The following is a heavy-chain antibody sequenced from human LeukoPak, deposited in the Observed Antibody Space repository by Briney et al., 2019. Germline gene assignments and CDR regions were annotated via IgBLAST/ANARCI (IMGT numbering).Heavy chain of an antibody. J-gene: IGHJ2*01. V-gene: IGHV3-13*04. Sequence: GGSLRLSCAASGFTFSSYDMHWVRHPTGKGLEWVSVIGTASATYYPGSVKGRFTISRENAKNSLYLQMNSLRAGDTAVYYCARGTNYDILTGYYTGRGSWYFDLWGRGTLVTVS. CDR2: IGTASAT. CDR3: ARGTNYDILTGYYTGRGSWYFDL. CDR1: GFTFSSYD. D-gene: IGHD3-9*01.